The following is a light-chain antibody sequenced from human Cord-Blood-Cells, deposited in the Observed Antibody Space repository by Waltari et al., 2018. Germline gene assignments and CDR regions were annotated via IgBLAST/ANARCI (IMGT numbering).Light chain of an antibody. V-gene: IGLV2-11*01. CDR1: RSDVGCYNN. J-gene: IGLJ2*01. CDR3: CSYAGSYTYVV. Sequence: QSALTPPRSVSGSPGQSVTISCTGTRSDVGCYNNVSRYQQHPGKAPKLMTYDVSKRPSGVPDRFSGSKSGNTASLTISGLQAEDEADYYCCSYAGSYTYVVFGGGTKLTVL. CDR2: DVS.